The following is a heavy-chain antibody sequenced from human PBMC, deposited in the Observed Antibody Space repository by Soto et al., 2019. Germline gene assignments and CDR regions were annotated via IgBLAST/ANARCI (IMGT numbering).Heavy chain of an antibody. V-gene: IGHV3-30*18. J-gene: IGHJ3*02. CDR3: ANRGAFDI. Sequence: QVQLVESGGGVVQPGRSLRLSCAASGFTFSSNGMHRVRQGPGKGLEWVAVISYDGSNKYYADCVKGRFTSARDNSKNTLYLQMNSLRAEDTAVYYCANRGAFDIWGQGTMVTVSS. CDR2: ISYDGSNK. CDR1: GFTFSSNG.